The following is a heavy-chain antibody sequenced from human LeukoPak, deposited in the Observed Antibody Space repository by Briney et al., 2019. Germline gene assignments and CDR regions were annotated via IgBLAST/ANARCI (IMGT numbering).Heavy chain of an antibody. V-gene: IGHV3-48*04. CDR1: GFTFSSYS. Sequence: GGSLRLSCAASGFTFSSYSMNWVRQAPGKGLEWVSYISSSSSTIYYADSVKGRFTISRDNAKNSLYLQMNSLRAEDTAVYHCAELGITMIGGVWGKGTTVTISS. J-gene: IGHJ6*04. CDR3: AELGITMIGGV. CDR2: ISSSSSTI. D-gene: IGHD3-10*02.